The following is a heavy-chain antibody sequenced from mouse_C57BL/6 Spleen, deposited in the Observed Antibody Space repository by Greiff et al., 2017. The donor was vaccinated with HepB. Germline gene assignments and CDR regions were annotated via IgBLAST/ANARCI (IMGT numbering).Heavy chain of an antibody. J-gene: IGHJ1*03. Sequence: VKLVESGPGLVAPSQSLSITCTVSGFPLTSYAISWVRQPPGKGLEWLGVIWTGGGTNYNSALKSRLSISKDNSKSQVFLKMNSLQTDDTARYYCARTATVVYWYFDVWGTGTTVTVSS. CDR3: ARTATVVYWYFDV. V-gene: IGHV2-9-1*01. D-gene: IGHD1-1*01. CDR1: GFPLTSYA. CDR2: IWTGGGT.